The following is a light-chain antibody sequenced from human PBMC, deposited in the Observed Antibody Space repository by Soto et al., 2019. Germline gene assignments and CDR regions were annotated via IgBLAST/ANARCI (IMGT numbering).Light chain of an antibody. CDR3: QQYKSHCT. CDR1: QSINSW. Sequence: DIQMTQSPSTLSASVGDRVTITCRASQSINSWLAWYQQKPGKAPKLLIYKASTLGNGVPSRFSGSGSGTEISLTINSLQTYDFATYYCQQYKSHCTFGPGTKVDIK. J-gene: IGKJ3*01. V-gene: IGKV1-5*03. CDR2: KAS.